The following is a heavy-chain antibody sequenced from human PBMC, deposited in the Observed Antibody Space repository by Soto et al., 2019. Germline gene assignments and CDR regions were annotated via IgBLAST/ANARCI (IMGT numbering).Heavy chain of an antibody. CDR1: GGSISSGDYY. CDR2: IYYSGST. Sequence: PSETLSLTCSVSGGSISSGDYYWSWIRQPPGKGLEWIGYIYYSGSTYYNPSLKSRVTISVDTSKNQFSLKLSSVTAADTAVYYCARVGGYDHFDYWGQGTLVTVSS. J-gene: IGHJ4*02. CDR3: ARVGGYDHFDY. V-gene: IGHV4-30-4*01. D-gene: IGHD5-12*01.